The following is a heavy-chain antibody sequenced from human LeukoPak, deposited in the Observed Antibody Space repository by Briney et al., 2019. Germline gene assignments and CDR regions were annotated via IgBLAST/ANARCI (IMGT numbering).Heavy chain of an antibody. Sequence: ASVKVSCKASGYTFTGYYIHWVRQAPGQGLEWLGWINPNAGDTEYAQKFQGRVTVTRDTSISTAYMELSRLRSDDTAVYYCVTSSAVGGAQRAFDYWGQGTLVTVSS. J-gene: IGHJ4*02. CDR1: GYTFTGYY. V-gene: IGHV1-2*02. D-gene: IGHD3-10*01. CDR3: VTSSAVGGAQRAFDY. CDR2: INPNAGDT.